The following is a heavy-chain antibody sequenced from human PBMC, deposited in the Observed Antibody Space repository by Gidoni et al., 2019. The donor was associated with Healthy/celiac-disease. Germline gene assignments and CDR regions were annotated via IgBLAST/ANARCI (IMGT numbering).Heavy chain of an antibody. CDR2: IKQDGSEK. D-gene: IGHD3-10*01. J-gene: IGHJ4*02. CDR1: GFTFSSYW. CDR3: AREGKVLLWFGELRPFDY. Sequence: EVQLVESGGGLVQPGGYLRLSCAASGFTFSSYWMSWVRQAPGKGLEWVANIKQDGSEKYYVDSVKGRFTISRDNAKNSLYLQMNSLRAEDTAVYYCAREGKVLLWFGELRPFDYWGQGTLVTVSS. V-gene: IGHV3-7*03.